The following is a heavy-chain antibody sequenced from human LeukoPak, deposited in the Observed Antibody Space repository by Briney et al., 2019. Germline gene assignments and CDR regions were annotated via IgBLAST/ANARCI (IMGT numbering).Heavy chain of an antibody. V-gene: IGHV3-33*01. CDR3: ARDNLESEGWFDP. CDR2: IWYDGSNK. Sequence: GGSLRLSCAASGFTFSSYGMHWVRQAPGKGLEWVAVIWYDGSNKYYADSVKGQFTISRDNSKNTLYLQMNSLRAEDTAVYYCARDNLESEGWFDPWGQGALVTVSS. J-gene: IGHJ5*02. CDR1: GFTFSSYG.